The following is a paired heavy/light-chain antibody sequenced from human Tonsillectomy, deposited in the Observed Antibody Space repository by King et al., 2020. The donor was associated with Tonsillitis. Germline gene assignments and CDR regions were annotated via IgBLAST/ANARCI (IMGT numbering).Heavy chain of an antibody. J-gene: IGHJ6*02. CDR2: ITRSGGTT. V-gene: IGHV3-23*01. CDR3: AKDGKYRTDGMDV. D-gene: IGHD5-12*01. CDR1: GFTFSDYA. Sequence: EAQLLESGGGMVQPGGSLRLSCAASGFTFSDYAMYWVRQAPGKGLEWVSSITRSGGTTYYANSVKGRFTISRDNSKNTLYLQMNSLRVEDTAVYYCAKDGKYRTDGMDVWGQGTTVTVSS.
Light chain of an antibody. CDR2: GNS. Sequence: QSVLSQPPSVSGAPGQRVTISCTGGRSNIGAGYDVHWYQQLPEKAPKLLIYGNSHRTSGVPDRFSGSRSGTSASLAITGLQAEDEADYYCQSYDSSLNAVVFGGGTKLTVL. V-gene: IGLV1-40*01. CDR1: RSNIGAGYD. J-gene: IGLJ2*01. CDR3: QSYDSSLNAVV.